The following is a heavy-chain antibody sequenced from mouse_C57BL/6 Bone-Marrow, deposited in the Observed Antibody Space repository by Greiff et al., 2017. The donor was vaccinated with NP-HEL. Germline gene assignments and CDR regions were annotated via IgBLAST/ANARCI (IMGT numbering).Heavy chain of an antibody. V-gene: IGHV2-2*01. D-gene: IGHD1-1*01. Sequence: VQLQQSGPGLVQPSQSLSITCTVSGFSLTSYGVHWVRQSPGKGLEWLGVIWSGGSTDYNAAFISRMSISKDNSKSQVFFKMNSLQADDTAIYYWARTGSSPAWFAYWGQGTLVTVSA. CDR3: ARTGSSPAWFAY. CDR1: GFSLTSYG. J-gene: IGHJ3*01. CDR2: IWSGGST.